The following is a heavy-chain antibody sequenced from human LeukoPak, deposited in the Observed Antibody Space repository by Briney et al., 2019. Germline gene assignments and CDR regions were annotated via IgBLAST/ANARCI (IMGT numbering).Heavy chain of an antibody. D-gene: IGHD6-19*01. V-gene: IGHV4-39*01. CDR1: GGSISSYY. CDR3: ARGGTTVAGIFWFDP. Sequence: PSETLSLTCTVSGGSISSYYWGWIRQPPGKGLEWIGSIYYSGSTYYNPSLKSRVTISVDTSKNQFSLKLSSVTAADTAVYYCARGGTTVAGIFWFDPWGQGTLVTVSS. J-gene: IGHJ5*02. CDR2: IYYSGST.